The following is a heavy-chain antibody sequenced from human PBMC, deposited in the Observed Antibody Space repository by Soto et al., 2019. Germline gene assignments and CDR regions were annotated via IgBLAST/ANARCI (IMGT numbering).Heavy chain of an antibody. CDR2: ISSSSSYI. D-gene: IGHD2-15*01. V-gene: IGHV3-21*01. CDR3: ASSRGYCSGGSCPVSPFDY. Sequence: GGSLRLSCAASGFTFSSYSMNWVRQAPGKGLEWVSSISSSSSYIYCADSVKGRFTISRDNAKNSLYLQMNSLRAEDTAVYYCASSRGYCSGGSCPVSPFDYWGQGTLVTVSS. J-gene: IGHJ4*02. CDR1: GFTFSSYS.